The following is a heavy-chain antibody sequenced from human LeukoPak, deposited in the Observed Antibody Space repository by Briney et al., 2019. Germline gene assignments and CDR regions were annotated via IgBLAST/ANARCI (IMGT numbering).Heavy chain of an antibody. J-gene: IGHJ4*02. CDR3: ASPGVGAVAGTGLFFDY. CDR1: GGSISSSSYY. D-gene: IGHD6-19*01. V-gene: IGHV4-39*01. CDR2: IYYSGST. Sequence: SETLSLTCTVSGGSISSSSYYWGWIRQPPGMGLEWIGSIYYSGSTYYNPSLKSRVTISVDTSKNQFSLKLSSVTAADTAVYYCASPGVGAVAGTGLFFDYWGQGTLVTVSS.